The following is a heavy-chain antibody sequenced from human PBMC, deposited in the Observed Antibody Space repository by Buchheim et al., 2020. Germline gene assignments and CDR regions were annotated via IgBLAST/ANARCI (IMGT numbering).Heavy chain of an antibody. CDR3: ARNNWNDY. CDR1: GFNFSNYA. J-gene: IGHJ4*02. D-gene: IGHD1-20*01. Sequence: QVQLVDSGGGVVQPGRSLRLSCAASGFNFSNYAMNWVRQAPGKGLEWVAIISYDGSNTYYADSLKSRFSISRDNSKNTLYLQMNSLRTEDTAVYYCARNNWNDYWGQGTL. CDR2: ISYDGSNT. V-gene: IGHV3-30*04.